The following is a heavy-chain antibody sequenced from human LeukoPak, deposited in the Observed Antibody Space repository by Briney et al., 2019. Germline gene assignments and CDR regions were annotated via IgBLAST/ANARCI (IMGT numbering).Heavy chain of an antibody. CDR1: GFTFSSYA. CDR2: ISGGGGST. D-gene: IGHD2-2*01. Sequence: GGSLRLSCAASGFTFSSYAMSWVRPAPGKGLDGVSAISGGGGSTYYAEAVEGQFTSARDNSKNTPYLQMNSLRAEDTAVYYCARAHDIVVVPANFDYWGQETLVTVSS. V-gene: IGHV3-23*01. J-gene: IGHJ4*02. CDR3: ARAHDIVVVPANFDY.